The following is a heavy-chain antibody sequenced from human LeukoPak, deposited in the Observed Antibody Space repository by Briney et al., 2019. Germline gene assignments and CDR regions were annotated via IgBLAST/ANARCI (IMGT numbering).Heavy chain of an antibody. CDR1: GGSISSYY. V-gene: IGHV4-4*07. D-gene: IGHD1-1*01. Sequence: SETLSLTCTVSGGSISSYYWSWIRQPAGKGLEWIGCIYTSGSTNYNPSLKSRVTMSVDTSKNQFSLKLSSVTAADTAVYYCARDQLARGSPTLKEEYYFDYWGQGTLVTVSS. CDR2: IYTSGST. CDR3: ARDQLARGSPTLKEEYYFDY. J-gene: IGHJ4*02.